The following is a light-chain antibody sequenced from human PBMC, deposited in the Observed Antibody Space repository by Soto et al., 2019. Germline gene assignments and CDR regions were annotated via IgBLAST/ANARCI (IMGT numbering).Light chain of an antibody. Sequence: DIQMTQSPSSLSASVGDRVTIACRAIQSTSSYLNWYQQKPGKAPKLLIYAASSLQSGVPSRFSGSGSGTDFTLTISSLQPEDFATYYCQQSYSNHPTFGQGTKVDIK. J-gene: IGKJ1*01. CDR3: QQSYSNHPT. CDR1: QSTSSY. V-gene: IGKV1-39*01. CDR2: AAS.